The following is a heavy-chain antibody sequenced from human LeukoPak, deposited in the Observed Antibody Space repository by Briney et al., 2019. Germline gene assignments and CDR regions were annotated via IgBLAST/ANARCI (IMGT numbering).Heavy chain of an antibody. CDR3: ARGLRGSSGWYVVLKGYYFDY. V-gene: IGHV1-18*01. D-gene: IGHD6-19*01. Sequence: ASVKVSCKASGYTFTSYGISWVRQAPGQGLEWMGWISAYNGNTNYAQKLQGRVTMTRNTSISTAYMELSSLRSEDTAVYYCARGLRGSSGWYVVLKGYYFDYWGQGTLVTVSS. CDR2: ISAYNGNT. CDR1: GYTFTSYG. J-gene: IGHJ4*02.